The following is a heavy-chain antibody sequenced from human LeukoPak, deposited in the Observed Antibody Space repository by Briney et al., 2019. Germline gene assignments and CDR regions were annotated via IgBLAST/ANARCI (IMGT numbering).Heavy chain of an antibody. Sequence: SQTLSLTCAISGDSVSSTGVACNWIRQSPSRGLEWLGRTYYRPKWYNDSAVSVKSRITINPDTSKNQFSLQLNAVTTEDTAVYYCARGSYRAFDTWGQGTMVTVSS. D-gene: IGHD1-26*01. CDR2: TYYRPKWYN. J-gene: IGHJ3*02. V-gene: IGHV6-1*01. CDR1: GDSVSSTGVA. CDR3: ARGSYRAFDT.